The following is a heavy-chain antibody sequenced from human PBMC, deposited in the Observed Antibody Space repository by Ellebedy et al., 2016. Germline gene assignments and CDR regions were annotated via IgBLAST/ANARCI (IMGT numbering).Heavy chain of an antibody. J-gene: IGHJ3*01. Sequence: GSLRLSCNVFGGSVSSDYWNWIRRPPGKGLEWIGFVFHTGATLYNPSLKSRVTMSVDTSKSQISLRLMSVTAADTAVYYCAKWNGAWNAFDVWGLGTMVTVSS. CDR1: GGSVSSDY. CDR2: VFHTGAT. V-gene: IGHV4-59*02. CDR3: AKWNGAWNAFDV. D-gene: IGHD1-1*01.